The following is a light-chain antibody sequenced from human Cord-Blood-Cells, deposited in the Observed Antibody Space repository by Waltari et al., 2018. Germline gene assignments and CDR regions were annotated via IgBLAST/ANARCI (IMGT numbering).Light chain of an antibody. Sequence: QSALTQPASGSGSPGQSITIACTGTSSDVGGYNYVSWYQQHPGKAPKFMIYDVSKRPSGVSNRFSGSKSGNTASLTISGLQAEDEADYYCSSYTSSSTLVFGGGTKLTVL. CDR1: SSDVGGYNY. CDR2: DVS. V-gene: IGLV2-14*01. J-gene: IGLJ3*02. CDR3: SSYTSSSTLV.